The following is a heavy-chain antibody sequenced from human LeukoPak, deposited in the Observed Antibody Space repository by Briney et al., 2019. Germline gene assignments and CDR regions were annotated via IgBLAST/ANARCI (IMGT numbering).Heavy chain of an antibody. Sequence: GESLKISCKGSGYSFTSYWIGWVRQMPGKGLEWMGIIYPDDSDTRYSPSFQGQVTISADKSISTAYLQWSSLKASDTAMYYCVGGTDYYYYYMDVWGKGTTVTVSS. D-gene: IGHD2-15*01. CDR1: GYSFTSYW. CDR3: VGGTDYYYYYMDV. J-gene: IGHJ6*03. CDR2: IYPDDSDT. V-gene: IGHV5-51*01.